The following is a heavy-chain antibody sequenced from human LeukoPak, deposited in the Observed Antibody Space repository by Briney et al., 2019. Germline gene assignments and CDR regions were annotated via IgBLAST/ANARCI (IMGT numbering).Heavy chain of an antibody. CDR1: GFTFSSYA. D-gene: IGHD2-21*01. CDR2: ISGSGGST. V-gene: IGHV3-23*01. J-gene: IGHJ4*02. Sequence: GGSLRLSCAASGFTFSSYAMSWVRQAPGKGLEWVSAISGSGGSTYYAGSVKGRFTISRDNSKNTLYLQMNSLKTEDTAVYYCTTQYCGGDCYPIDYWGQGTLVTVSS. CDR3: TTQYCGGDCYPIDY.